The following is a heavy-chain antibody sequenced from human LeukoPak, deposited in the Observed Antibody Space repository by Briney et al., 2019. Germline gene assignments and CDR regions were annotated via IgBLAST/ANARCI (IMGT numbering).Heavy chain of an antibody. CDR3: ARENGDLDAFDI. Sequence: SETLSLTCAVSGGSINSSNWWIWVHQPPGKGLEWIGEVFHGGNTNYNPSLKSRVTISVDTSKNQFSLKLSSVTAADTAVYYCARENGDLDAFDIWGQGTMVTVSS. CDR1: GGSINSSNW. D-gene: IGHD4-17*01. CDR2: VFHGGNT. V-gene: IGHV4-4*02. J-gene: IGHJ3*02.